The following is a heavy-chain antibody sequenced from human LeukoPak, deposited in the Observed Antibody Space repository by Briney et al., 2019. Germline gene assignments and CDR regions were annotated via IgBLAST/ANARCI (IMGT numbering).Heavy chain of an antibody. CDR2: ISSSSSYI. CDR1: GFTFSDYY. CDR3: ACADIVGAVDYFDY. Sequence: PGGSLRLSCAASGFTFSDYYMSWIRQAPGKGLEWVSSISSSSSYIYYADSVKGRFTISRDNAKNSLYLQMNSLRAEDTAVYYCACADIVGAVDYFDYWGQGTLVTVSS. V-gene: IGHV3-11*06. J-gene: IGHJ4*02. D-gene: IGHD1-26*01.